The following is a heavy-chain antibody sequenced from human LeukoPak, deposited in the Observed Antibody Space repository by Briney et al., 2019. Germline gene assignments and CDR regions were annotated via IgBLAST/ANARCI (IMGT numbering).Heavy chain of an antibody. CDR1: GFTLSSYG. Sequence: GGSLSLSCAASGFTLSSYGMHWVRQAPGKGLEGVAFIRYDGSNKYYADSVKGRFTISRDNSKNTLYVQMNSLRAEDTAVYYCAKDAGFYYYMDVWGKGTTVTVSS. CDR2: IRYDGSNK. D-gene: IGHD5-12*01. J-gene: IGHJ6*03. CDR3: AKDAGFYYYMDV. V-gene: IGHV3-30*02.